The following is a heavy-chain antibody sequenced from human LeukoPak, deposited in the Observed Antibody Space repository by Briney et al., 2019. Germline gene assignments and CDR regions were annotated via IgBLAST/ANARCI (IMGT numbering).Heavy chain of an antibody. J-gene: IGHJ4*02. CDR1: GGTFSSYA. D-gene: IGHD3-3*01. Sequence: ASVKVSCKASGGTFSSYAISWVRQAPGQGLEWMGRIIPILGIANYAQKFQGRVTITADKSTSTAYMELSSLRSEDTAVYYCAREGITIFGVVMKPHDYWGQGTLVTVSS. CDR2: IIPILGIA. CDR3: AREGITIFGVVMKPHDY. V-gene: IGHV1-69*04.